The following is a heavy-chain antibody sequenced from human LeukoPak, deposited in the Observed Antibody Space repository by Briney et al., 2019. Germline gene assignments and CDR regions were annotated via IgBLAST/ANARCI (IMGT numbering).Heavy chain of an antibody. D-gene: IGHD3-22*01. J-gene: IGHJ4*02. Sequence: ASVKVSCKASGYTFTSYGISWVRQAPGQGLEWMGWISAYSGNTNYAQKLQGRVTMTTDTSTSTAYMELRSLRSDDTAVYYCARDLGYCYDSSGLVSGPKRGSNYWGQGTLVTVSS. CDR1: GYTFTSYG. CDR3: ARDLGYCYDSSGLVSGPKRGSNY. V-gene: IGHV1-18*01. CDR2: ISAYSGNT.